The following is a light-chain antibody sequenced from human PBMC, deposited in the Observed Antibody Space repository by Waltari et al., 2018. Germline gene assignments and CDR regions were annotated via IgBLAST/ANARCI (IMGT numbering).Light chain of an antibody. CDR2: EVS. CDR1: KSLLHSDGKTY. CDR3: MQSRHLPMYT. Sequence: DIVLSQTPLPLYVTAREPGSISCQSRKSLLHSDGKTYCFWYLQKPGQPPHLLIYEVSNRFSGVPDRFSGSGSGTDFTLKISRVEAEDGGIYYCMQSRHLPMYTFGQGTKLEI. J-gene: IGKJ2*01. V-gene: IGKV2D-29*01.